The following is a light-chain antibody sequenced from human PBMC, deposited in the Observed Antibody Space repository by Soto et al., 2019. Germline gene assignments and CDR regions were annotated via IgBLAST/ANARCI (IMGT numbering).Light chain of an antibody. Sequence: DIQMTQSPASLSSSVGDRVTITCRASQSVSTFVIWCQLKPGKAPQPLIYAASSLQTGVPSRFSGSGSGTDFTLIISSLQPEDFATYYCQQSYSRPLTFGGGTKVEVK. CDR2: AAS. CDR3: QQSYSRPLT. J-gene: IGKJ4*01. V-gene: IGKV1-39*01. CDR1: QSVSTF.